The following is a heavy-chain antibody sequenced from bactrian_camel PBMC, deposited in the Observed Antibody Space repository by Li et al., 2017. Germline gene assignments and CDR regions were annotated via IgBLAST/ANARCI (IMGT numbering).Heavy chain of an antibody. CDR3: SARGVPSDSLCSPDHWGSDVGY. CDR1: GYTDPETRYC. CDR2: IDSSGRT. Sequence: VQLVESGGGSVQAGGSLRLSCVASGYTDPETRYCMGWFRQAPGKEREGVAGIDSSGRTTYAPSVKGRFTISAEDNALSAAYLQMTGLLPEDTAMYYCSARGVPSDSLCSPDHWGSDVGYWGPGTQVTVS. J-gene: IGHJ4*01. D-gene: IGHD4*01. V-gene: IGHV3S55*01.